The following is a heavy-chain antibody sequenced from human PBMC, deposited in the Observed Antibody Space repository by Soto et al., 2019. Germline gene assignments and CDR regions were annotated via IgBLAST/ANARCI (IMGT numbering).Heavy chain of an antibody. Sequence: ASVKVSCKASGYTLSNYGISWVRQAPGQGLEWMGWSSTYNGNTKYAKKFQGRVTMTTDTSTSTAYMELRSLRSDDTAVYYCVRDHHDFSSDDHYYLIDVWRKGTSVPVS. D-gene: IGHD3-3*01. J-gene: IGHJ6*03. CDR2: SSTYNGNT. CDR1: GYTLSNYG. V-gene: IGHV1-18*01. CDR3: VRDHHDFSSDDHYYLIDV.